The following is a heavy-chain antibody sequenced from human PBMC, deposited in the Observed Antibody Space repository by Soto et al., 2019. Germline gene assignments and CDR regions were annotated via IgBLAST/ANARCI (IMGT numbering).Heavy chain of an antibody. CDR3: ARAGQSYCGGDCYSGEY. Sequence: QVQLVQSGAEVKKPGSSVKVSCKASGGTFSSYAISWVRQAPGQGLEWMGGIIPIFGTANYAQKFQSRVKITAEETTSTAYMELSSLRSEDTAVYYCARAGQSYCGGDCYSGEYWGQGTLVTVSS. CDR2: IIPIFGTA. D-gene: IGHD2-21*02. V-gene: IGHV1-69*12. CDR1: GGTFSSYA. J-gene: IGHJ4*02.